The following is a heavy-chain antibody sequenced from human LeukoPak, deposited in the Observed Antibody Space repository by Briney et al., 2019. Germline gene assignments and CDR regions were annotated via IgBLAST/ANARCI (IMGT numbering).Heavy chain of an antibody. V-gene: IGHV3-21*04. Sequence: GSLRLSCAASGFTFSSYSMNWVRQAPGKGLEWVSSISSSSSYIYYADSVKGRFTISRDDSENTLYLQMNRLRADDAAVYHCAREHSLVAIHDAFDIWGQGTMVTVSS. CDR1: GFTFSSYS. D-gene: IGHD5-12*01. J-gene: IGHJ3*02. CDR2: ISSSSSYI. CDR3: AREHSLVAIHDAFDI.